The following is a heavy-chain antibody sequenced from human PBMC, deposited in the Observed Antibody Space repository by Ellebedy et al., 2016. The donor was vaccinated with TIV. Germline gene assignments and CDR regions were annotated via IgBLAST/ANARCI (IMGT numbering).Heavy chain of an antibody. D-gene: IGHD3-22*01. CDR1: GGSISSYY. CDR3: ARERRDDSSGYYYHYFDY. CDR2: IYTSGST. Sequence: SETLSLTXTVSGGSISSYYWSWIRQPAGKGLEWIGRIYTSGSTNYNPSLKSRVTMSVDTSKNQFSLKLSSVTAADTAVYYCARERRDDSSGYYYHYFDYWGQGTLVTVSS. V-gene: IGHV4-4*07. J-gene: IGHJ4*02.